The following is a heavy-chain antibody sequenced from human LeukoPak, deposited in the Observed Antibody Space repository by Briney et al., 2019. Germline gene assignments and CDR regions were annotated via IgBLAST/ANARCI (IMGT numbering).Heavy chain of an antibody. Sequence: SETLSLTCTVSGDSFTSVTDYWAWIRQPPGKGLEWIGEIYLSGSTNYNPSLKSRVTISVDKSRNQFSMKLSSVTAADTAVYYCARGGTVTTRAFDYWGQGTLVTVSS. V-gene: IGHV4-61*05. CDR3: ARGGTVTTRAFDY. CDR2: IYLSGST. J-gene: IGHJ4*02. D-gene: IGHD4-17*01. CDR1: GDSFTSVTDY.